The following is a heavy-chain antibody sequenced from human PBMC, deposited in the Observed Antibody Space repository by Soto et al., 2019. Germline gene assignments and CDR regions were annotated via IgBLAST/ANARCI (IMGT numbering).Heavy chain of an antibody. V-gene: IGHV3-21*01. D-gene: IGHD4-17*01. CDR1: GFTFSSYS. Sequence: EVQLVESGGGLVKPGGSLRLSCAASGFTFSSYSMNWVRQAPGKGLEWVSSISSSSSYIYYADSVKGRFTISRDNAKNSLYLQINSLRAEDTAVYYCAREHYGDWDFDYWGQGTLVTVSS. CDR2: ISSSSSYI. J-gene: IGHJ4*02. CDR3: AREHYGDWDFDY.